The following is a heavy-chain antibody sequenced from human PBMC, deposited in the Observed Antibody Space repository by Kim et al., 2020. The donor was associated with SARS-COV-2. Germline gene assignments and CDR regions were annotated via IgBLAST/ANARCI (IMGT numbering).Heavy chain of an antibody. CDR3: ARKQDTTTWTVDY. Sequence: SQTLSLTCAISGDSVSSNTATWNWIRQSPSRGLEWLGRTYYRSKWYDDYALSVKSRITINPDTSNNQFSLQLNSVTPEDTAVYYCARKQDTTTWTVDYWGQGTLVTVSS. V-gene: IGHV6-1*01. D-gene: IGHD2-15*01. CDR2: TYYRSKWYD. CDR1: GDSVSSNTAT. J-gene: IGHJ4*02.